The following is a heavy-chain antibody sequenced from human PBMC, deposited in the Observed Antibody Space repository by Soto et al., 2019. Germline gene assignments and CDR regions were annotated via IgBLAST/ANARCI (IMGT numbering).Heavy chain of an antibody. J-gene: IGHJ3*02. CDR1: GFSLSNARMG. Sequence: QVTLKESGPVLVKPTETLTLTCTDSGFSLSNARMGVSWIRQPPGKALEWLALIFSNDEKSYSTSLKSRLTSPKDTSKSQVILTMTNMDPVDTATDNCARIGDVLRYFDWPLDAFDIWGQGTMVTVSS. CDR2: IFSNDEK. CDR3: ARIGDVLRYFDWPLDAFDI. D-gene: IGHD3-9*01. V-gene: IGHV2-26*01.